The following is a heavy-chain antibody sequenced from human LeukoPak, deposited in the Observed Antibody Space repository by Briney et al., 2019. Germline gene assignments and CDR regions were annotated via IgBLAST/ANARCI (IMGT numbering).Heavy chain of an antibody. Sequence: ASVKVSCKASGYTFTSYGTSWVRQAPGQGLGWMGWISAYNGNTNYAQKLQGRVTMTTDTSTSTAYMELRSLRSDDTAVYYCARTWYNWNDNYFDYWGQGTLVTVSS. CDR1: GYTFTSYG. J-gene: IGHJ4*02. CDR2: ISAYNGNT. V-gene: IGHV1-18*01. CDR3: ARTWYNWNDNYFDY. D-gene: IGHD1-20*01.